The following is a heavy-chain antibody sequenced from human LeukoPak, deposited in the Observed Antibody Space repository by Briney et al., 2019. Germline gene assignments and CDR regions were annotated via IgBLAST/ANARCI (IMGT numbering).Heavy chain of an antibody. Sequence: SETLSLTCTVCNGSISSHHWSWVRQPPGKGLEWIGYILTSGTTNYNASLKSRLTISVDTSKNQFTLRLSSVTAADSAMYYCARLRVSGNYLYYFDYWGQGTLVTVSS. CDR2: ILTSGTT. CDR3: ARLRVSGNYLYYFDY. CDR1: NGSISSHH. D-gene: IGHD1-7*01. V-gene: IGHV4-4*09. J-gene: IGHJ4*02.